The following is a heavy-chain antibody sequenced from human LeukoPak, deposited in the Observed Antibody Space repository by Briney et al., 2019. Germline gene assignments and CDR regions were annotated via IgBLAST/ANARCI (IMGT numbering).Heavy chain of an antibody. CDR3: ARDRMVRPKTSIDY. CDR2: ISAYNGNT. J-gene: IGHJ4*02. V-gene: IGHV1-18*01. Sequence: ASVKVSCKASGYTFTSYGISWVRQAPGQGLEWMGWISAYNGNTNYAQKLQGRVTMTTDTSTSTAYMELRSLRSDDTAVYYCARDRMVRPKTSIDYWGQGTLVTVSS. D-gene: IGHD3-10*01. CDR1: GYTFTSYG.